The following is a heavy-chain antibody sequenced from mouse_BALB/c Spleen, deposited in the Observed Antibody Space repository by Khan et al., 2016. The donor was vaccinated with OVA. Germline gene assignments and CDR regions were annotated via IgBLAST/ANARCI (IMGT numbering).Heavy chain of an antibody. Sequence: EVQLVESGGGLVQPGGSRKLSCAASGFTFSRFGMHWVRQAPEKGLEWVAYISSGSSSIYYADTVKGRFTISRDNPKNTLFLQMNSLRSEDTAVYYCARDSNFDYWGQGTTLTVSS. CDR2: ISSGSSSI. V-gene: IGHV5-17*02. CDR1: GFTFSRFG. J-gene: IGHJ2*01. CDR3: ARDSNFDY.